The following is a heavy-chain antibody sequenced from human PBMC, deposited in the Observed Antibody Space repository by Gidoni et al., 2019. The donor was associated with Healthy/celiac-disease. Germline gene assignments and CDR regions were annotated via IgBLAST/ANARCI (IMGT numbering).Heavy chain of an antibody. D-gene: IGHD5-12*01. J-gene: IGHJ3*02. V-gene: IGHV3-53*02. CDR2: IYSGGST. CDR3: ARVAVEMATIAAFDI. CDR1: GFTVSSNY. Sequence: EVQLVETGGGLIQPGWSLRLSCAASGFTVSSNYMSWVRQAPGKGLEWVSVIYSGGSTYYADSVKGRFTISRDNSKNTLYLQMNSLRAEDTAVYYCARVAVEMATIAAFDIWGQGTMVTVSS.